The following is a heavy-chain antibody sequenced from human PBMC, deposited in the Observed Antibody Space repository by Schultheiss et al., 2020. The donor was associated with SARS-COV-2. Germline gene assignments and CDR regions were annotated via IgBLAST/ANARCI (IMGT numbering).Heavy chain of an antibody. D-gene: IGHD5-12*01. CDR3: ARRVATGWHFDL. CDR1: GGSISSYY. Sequence: SETLSLTCTVSGGSISSYYWSWIRQPPGKGLEWIGYIFYSGSTNYNPSLKSRVTISVDTSKSQFSLKLRSVTAADTAVYYCARRVATGWHFDLWGRGTLVTVSS. J-gene: IGHJ2*01. V-gene: IGHV4-59*08. CDR2: IFYSGST.